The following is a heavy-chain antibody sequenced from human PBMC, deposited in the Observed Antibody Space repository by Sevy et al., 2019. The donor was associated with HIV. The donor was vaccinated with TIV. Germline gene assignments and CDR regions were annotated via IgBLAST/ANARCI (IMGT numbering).Heavy chain of an antibody. Sequence: ASVKVSCKASGGTFSSYAISWVRQAPGQGLEWMGGIIPIFGTANYAQKFQGRVTITADESTGTAYMELSSLRSEDTAVYYCRLYYYGSSGDVWGQGTTVTVSS. CDR2: IIPIFGTA. CDR1: GGTFSSYA. J-gene: IGHJ6*02. D-gene: IGHD3-10*01. CDR3: RLYYYGSSGDV. V-gene: IGHV1-69*13.